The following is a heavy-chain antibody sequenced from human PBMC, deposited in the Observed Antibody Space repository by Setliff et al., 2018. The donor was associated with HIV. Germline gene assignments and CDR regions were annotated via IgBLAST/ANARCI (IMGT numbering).Heavy chain of an antibody. D-gene: IGHD1-1*01. CDR1: GGNFRFYA. Sequence: ASVKVSCKASGGNFRFYAFSWVRQAPGQGLEWMGGIIPMFVTANYAQKLQDRVTITADESTSTAYMELSSLRFEDTAVYYCARAKATRQARPTNCFDPWGQGTLVTVSS. CDR3: ARAKATRQARPTNCFDP. V-gene: IGHV1-69*13. CDR2: IIPMFVTA. J-gene: IGHJ5*02.